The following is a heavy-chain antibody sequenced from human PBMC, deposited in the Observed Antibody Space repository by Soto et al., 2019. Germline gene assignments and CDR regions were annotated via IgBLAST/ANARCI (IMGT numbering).Heavy chain of an antibody. CDR2: IYSSGNT. Sequence: PSETLSLTCSVSGGTISGYYWTWIRQPAGKGLEWIGRIYSSGNTKYNPSLQSRVTMSLDTSNNQFSLRLTSVTAADTAVYYCARGQRFYDWFEPWGEGTLVTVSS. J-gene: IGHJ5*02. V-gene: IGHV4-4*07. CDR1: GGTISGYY. D-gene: IGHD3-3*01. CDR3: ARGQRFYDWFEP.